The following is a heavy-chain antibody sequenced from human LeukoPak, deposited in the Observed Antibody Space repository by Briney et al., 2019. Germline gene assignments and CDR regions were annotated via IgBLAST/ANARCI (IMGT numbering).Heavy chain of an antibody. Sequence: GGSLRLSCAASGFTFSSSAMSWVRQAPGKGLEWVAAISDTGRLSYCADSVNGRFTISRDNSKNTLSLQMNSLRAADTAVYYCAKGGIRDGYSSASWGQGTLITVSP. CDR2: ISDTGRLS. J-gene: IGHJ5*02. CDR3: AKGGIRDGYSSAS. CDR1: GFTFSSSA. D-gene: IGHD5-24*01. V-gene: IGHV3-23*01.